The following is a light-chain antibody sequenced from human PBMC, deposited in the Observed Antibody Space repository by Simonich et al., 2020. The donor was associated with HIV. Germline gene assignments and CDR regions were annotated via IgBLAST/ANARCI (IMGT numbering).Light chain of an antibody. Sequence: DIQMTQSPSSLSASVGDRVTITCRARQGISNSLACYQQKPGKAPKLLIYAASSLQSGVPSRFSGSGSGTDFTLTISSLQPEDFATYYCQQGYSTLVTFGQGTKLEIK. CDR3: QQGYSTLVT. V-gene: IGKV1-39*01. CDR2: AAS. J-gene: IGKJ2*01. CDR1: QGISNS.